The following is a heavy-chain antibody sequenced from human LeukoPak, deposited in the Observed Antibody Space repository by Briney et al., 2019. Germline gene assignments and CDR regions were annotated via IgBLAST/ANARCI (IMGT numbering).Heavy chain of an antibody. J-gene: IGHJ6*03. Sequence: GGSLRLSCAASGFTFSDYYMSWIRQAPGKGLEWVSYISSSGSTIYYADSVNGRFTISRDNAKNSLYLQMNSLRAEDTAVYYCARGPCCSTSPGGYYYYYMDVWGKGTTVTVSS. V-gene: IGHV3-11*01. CDR3: ARGPCCSTSPGGYYYYYMDV. CDR2: ISSSGSTI. D-gene: IGHD2-2*01. CDR1: GFTFSDYY.